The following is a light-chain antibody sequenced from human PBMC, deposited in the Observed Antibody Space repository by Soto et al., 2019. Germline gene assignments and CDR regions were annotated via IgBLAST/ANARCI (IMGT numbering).Light chain of an antibody. J-gene: IGLJ2*01. CDR1: SSNIKSQY. V-gene: IGLV1-51*01. CDR2: DNN. CDR3: GTWYSSLSDVV. Sequence: QSVLTQPPSVSAAPGQKVTISCSGSSSNIKSQYVSWYQQLPGTAPKLLIYDNNKRPSGIPDLFSGSKSGTSATLGITGLQTGDEADYYCGTWYSSLSDVVFGGGTKLTVL.